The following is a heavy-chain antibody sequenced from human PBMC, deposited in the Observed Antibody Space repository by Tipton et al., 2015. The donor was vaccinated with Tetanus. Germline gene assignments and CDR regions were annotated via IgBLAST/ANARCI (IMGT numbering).Heavy chain of an antibody. Sequence: TLSLTCTVSGGSFSLYYWNWVRQSPGKGLEWIGEINHSGSTTYSPSFKSRVTISVDTPKNQFSLKLTSLTVADTAVYYCARGGSYSYGPRGFDLWGRGTLVTVSS. V-gene: IGHV4-34*01. J-gene: IGHJ2*01. CDR1: GGSFSLYY. CDR2: INHSGST. CDR3: ARGGSYSYGPRGFDL. D-gene: IGHD5-18*01.